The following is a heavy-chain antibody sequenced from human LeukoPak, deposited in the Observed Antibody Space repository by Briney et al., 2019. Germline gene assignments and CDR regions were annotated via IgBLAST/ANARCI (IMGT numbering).Heavy chain of an antibody. CDR3: ARDLDYYMDV. V-gene: IGHV3-48*03. CDR2: ISSSGSTI. J-gene: IGHJ6*03. Sequence: GGSLRLSCAASGFTFSSYEMNWVRQAPGKGLEWVSYISSSGSTIYCADSVKGRFTISRDNAKNSLYLQMNSLRAEDTAVYYCARDLDYYMDVWGKGTTVTVSS. CDR1: GFTFSSYE.